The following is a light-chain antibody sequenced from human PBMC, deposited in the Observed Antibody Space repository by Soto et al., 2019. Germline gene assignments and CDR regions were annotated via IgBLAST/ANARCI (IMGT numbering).Light chain of an antibody. V-gene: IGKV3-20*01. CDR3: QQYGSAAPYT. CDR2: GSS. Sequence: EIVLTQSPGILSLSPGERATLSCRASQTVSGNYLAWYQQKPGQSPRLLIYGSSDRATGIPDRFSGSGSGTNYTLTINRVEPDDFAVYYCQQYGSAAPYTFGQGTTLEI. CDR1: QTVSGNY. J-gene: IGKJ2*01.